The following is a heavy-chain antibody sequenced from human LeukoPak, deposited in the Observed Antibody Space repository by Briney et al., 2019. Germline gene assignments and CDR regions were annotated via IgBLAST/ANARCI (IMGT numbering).Heavy chain of an antibody. J-gene: IGHJ3*02. D-gene: IGHD6-6*01. CDR3: ARDHSSSADAFDI. Sequence: SVKVSCKASGGTFSSYAISWVRQAPGQGLEWMGGIIPIFGTANYAQKFQGRVTITADESTSTAYMELSSLRSEDTAVYYCARDHSSSADAFDIWGQGTMVTVSS. CDR2: IIPIFGTA. V-gene: IGHV1-69*13. CDR1: GGTFSSYA.